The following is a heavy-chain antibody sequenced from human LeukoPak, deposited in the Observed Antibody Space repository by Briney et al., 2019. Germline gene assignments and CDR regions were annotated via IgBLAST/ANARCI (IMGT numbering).Heavy chain of an antibody. J-gene: IGHJ4*02. V-gene: IGHV4-61*01. CDR3: ARVDPLPGNLRLGPFDY. D-gene: IGHD3-16*01. CDR2: IYYSGST. CDR1: GGSVSSGSYY. Sequence: SETLSLTCTVSGGSVSSGSYYWSWIRQPPGKGLEWIGYIYYSGSTNYNPSLKSRVTISVDTSKNQFSLKLSSVTAADTAVYYCARVDPLPGNLRLGPFDYWGQGTLVTVSS.